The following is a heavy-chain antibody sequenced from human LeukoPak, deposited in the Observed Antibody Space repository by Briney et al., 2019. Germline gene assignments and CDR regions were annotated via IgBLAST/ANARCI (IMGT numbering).Heavy chain of an antibody. Sequence: SETLSLTCAVTGVSFSDSYWSWIRQRPGKGLERIGEITHSGSSKYNASLKTRVTISVDTSTNQFSLRMNSVTAADTAVYYCVRGIRSWGRKVLDHWGLGTLVTVSS. CDR1: GVSFSDSY. D-gene: IGHD3-16*01. CDR2: ITHSGSS. V-gene: IGHV4-34*01. J-gene: IGHJ4*02. CDR3: VRGIRSWGRKVLDH.